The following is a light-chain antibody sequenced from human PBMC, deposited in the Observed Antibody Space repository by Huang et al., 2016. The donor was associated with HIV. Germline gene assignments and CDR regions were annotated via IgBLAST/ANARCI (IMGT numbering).Light chain of an antibody. V-gene: IGKV3-20*01. CDR1: QSLSSSY. CDR2: GAS. Sequence: EVVLTQSPGTLSLSPGEPATLSGRASQSLSSSYLAWYQQEPGQAPSLLIYGASSSATGLPDRFSGSGSGTDFTLTISRLEPVYFAVYYCQQFGNSPWTFGQGTTVDLK. CDR3: QQFGNSPWT. J-gene: IGKJ1*01.